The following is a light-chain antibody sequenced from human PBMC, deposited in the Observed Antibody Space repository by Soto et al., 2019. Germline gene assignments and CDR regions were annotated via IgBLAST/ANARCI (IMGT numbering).Light chain of an antibody. CDR3: QQYNNWPRT. CDR2: GAS. V-gene: IGKV3-15*01. Sequence: EIVVTQSPSTLSVSTGERATLSCRASQSVSSNLAWYQQKPGQAPRLLIYGASTRATGIPARFSGRGSGTEFTLTISSLQSEDFAVYYCQQYNNWPRTFGQRTKVDI. J-gene: IGKJ1*01. CDR1: QSVSSN.